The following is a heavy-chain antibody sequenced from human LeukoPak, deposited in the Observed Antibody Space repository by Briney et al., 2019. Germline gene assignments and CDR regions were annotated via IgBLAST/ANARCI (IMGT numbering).Heavy chain of an antibody. CDR3: ARFSAVAGTANDY. CDR1: SVSINNNY. J-gene: IGHJ4*02. CDR2: IYYSGST. D-gene: IGHD6-19*01. V-gene: IGHV4-59*01. Sequence: PSETLSLTCTVTSVSINNNYWSWIRQPPGKGLEWIGYIYYSGSTNYSPSLKSRVTMSVGTSKKQFSLKVTSVTAADTAVYYCARFSAVAGTANDYWGQGALVTVSS.